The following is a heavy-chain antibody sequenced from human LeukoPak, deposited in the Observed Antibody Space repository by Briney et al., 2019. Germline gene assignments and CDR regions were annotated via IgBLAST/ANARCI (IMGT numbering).Heavy chain of an antibody. CDR1: EFTFSSYA. CDR2: INSDGSST. J-gene: IGHJ4*02. V-gene: IGHV3-74*01. CDR3: ARVWQSLDY. D-gene: IGHD3-16*01. Sequence: GGSLRLSCAASEFTFSSYAMGWVRQAPGKGLVWVSRINSDGSSTSYADSVKGRFTISRDNAKNTLYLQMNSLRAEDTAVYYCARVWQSLDYWGQGTLVTVSS.